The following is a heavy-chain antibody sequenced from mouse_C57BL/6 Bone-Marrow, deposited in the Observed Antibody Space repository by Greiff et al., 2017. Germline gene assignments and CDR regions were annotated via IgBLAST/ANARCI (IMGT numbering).Heavy chain of an antibody. CDR2: IDPENGDT. J-gene: IGHJ4*01. CDR3: TFYYYGSSYLLWAMDY. V-gene: IGHV14-4*01. Sequence: VQLQQSGAELVRPGASVKLSCTASGFNIKDDYMHWVKQRPEQGLAWIGWIDPENGDTEYASKFQGKATITADTSSNTAYLQLSSLTSEDTAVYYCTFYYYGSSYLLWAMDYWGQGTSVTVSS. D-gene: IGHD1-1*01. CDR1: GFNIKDDY.